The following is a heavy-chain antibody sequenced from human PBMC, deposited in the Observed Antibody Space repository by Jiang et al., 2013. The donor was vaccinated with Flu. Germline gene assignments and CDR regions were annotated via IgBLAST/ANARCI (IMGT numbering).Heavy chain of an antibody. CDR2: TYYRSKWYN. J-gene: IGHJ5*02. D-gene: IGHD6-19*01. Sequence: QTLSLTCAISGDSVSSNSAAWNWIRQSPSRGLEWLGRTYYRSKWYNDYAVSVKSRITINPDTSKNQFSLQLNSVTPEDTAVYYCAREDSSGWYGVGWFDPWGQGTLVTVSS. V-gene: IGHV6-1*01. CDR1: GDSVSSNSAA. CDR3: AREDSSGWYGVGWFDP.